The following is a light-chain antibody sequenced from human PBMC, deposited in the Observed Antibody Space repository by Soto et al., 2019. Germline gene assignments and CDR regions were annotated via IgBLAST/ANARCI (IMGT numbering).Light chain of an antibody. J-gene: IGLJ2*01. V-gene: IGLV2-8*01. CDR3: SSYVVSNNVV. Sequence: QSALTQPPSASGSPGQSVTISCTGTSGDVGGYNYVSWYQQHPGKAPKLMIYEVNKRPSGVPGRFSGSKSGNTASLTVSGLQAEDEADYYCSSYVVSNNVVFGGGTKVTVL. CDR2: EVN. CDR1: SGDVGGYNY.